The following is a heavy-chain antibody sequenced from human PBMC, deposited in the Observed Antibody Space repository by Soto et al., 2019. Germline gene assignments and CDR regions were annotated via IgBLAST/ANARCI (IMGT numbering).Heavy chain of an antibody. V-gene: IGHV4-34*01. J-gene: IGHJ4*02. Sequence: QVQLQQWGAGLLKPSETLSLTCAVYGGSFSGYYWSWIRQPPGKGLEWIGEINHSGSTNYNPSLKSRVTISVDTSKNQFSLQLSSATAADTAVYYCARGQSSLLLDCWGQGVLVTVSS. D-gene: IGHD2-8*02. CDR2: INHSGST. CDR1: GGSFSGYY. CDR3: ARGQSSLLLDC.